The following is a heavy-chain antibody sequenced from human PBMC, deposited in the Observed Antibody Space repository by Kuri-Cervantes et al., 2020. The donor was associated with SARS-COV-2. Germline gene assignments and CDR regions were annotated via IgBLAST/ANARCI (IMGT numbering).Heavy chain of an antibody. CDR1: GGSISSYY. CDR2: MYASGGT. D-gene: IGHD5-18*01. V-gene: IGHV4-4*07. J-gene: IGHJ6*03. CDR3: ATVGYSYASQGYYYYYYMDV. Sequence: GSLRLSCTVSGGSISSYYWSWIRQSAGKGLEWIGLMYASGGTKYNPSLKSRVTMSVDTSKNQLSLKLRSVAAADTAVYYRATVGYSYASQGYYYYYYMDVWGKGTTVTVSS.